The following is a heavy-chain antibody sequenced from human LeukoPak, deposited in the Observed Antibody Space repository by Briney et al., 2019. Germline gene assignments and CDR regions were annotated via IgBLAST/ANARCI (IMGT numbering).Heavy chain of an antibody. J-gene: IGHJ4*02. CDR1: GGSISSSSYY. V-gene: IGHV4-39*01. CDR3: ARHSLERAYYDILTGYRIDY. D-gene: IGHD3-9*01. Sequence: SETLSLTCTVSGGSISSSSYYWGWIRQPPGKGLEWIGSIYYSGSTYYNPSLESRVTISVDTSKNQFSLKLSSVTAADTAVYYCARHSLERAYYDILTGYRIDYWGQGTLVTVSS. CDR2: IYYSGST.